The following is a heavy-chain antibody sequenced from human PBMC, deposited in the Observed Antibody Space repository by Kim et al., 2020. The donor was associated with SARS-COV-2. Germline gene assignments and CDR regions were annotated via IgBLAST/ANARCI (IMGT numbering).Heavy chain of an antibody. Sequence: GGSLRLSCAASGFTFSSYSMNWVRQAPGKGLEWVSYISSSSSTIYYADSVKGRFTISRDTAKNSLYLQMNSLRDEDTAVYYCARDTNYDFWSGYSAAFDIWGQGTMVTVSS. CDR2: ISSSSSTI. J-gene: IGHJ3*02. CDR1: GFTFSSYS. CDR3: ARDTNYDFWSGYSAAFDI. V-gene: IGHV3-48*02. D-gene: IGHD3-3*01.